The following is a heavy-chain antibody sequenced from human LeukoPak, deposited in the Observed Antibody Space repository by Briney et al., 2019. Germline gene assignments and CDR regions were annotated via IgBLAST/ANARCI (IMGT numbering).Heavy chain of an antibody. J-gene: IGHJ3*02. CDR2: ISSSGSTI. CDR1: GFTFSDYY. D-gene: IGHD3-22*01. Sequence: GGSLRLSCAASGFTFSDYYMSWIRQAPGKGLEWVSYISSSGSTIYYADSVKGRFTISRDNAKNPLYLQMNSLRAEDTAVYYCARARNYYDSSGQPWDAFDIWGQGQWSPSLQ. V-gene: IGHV3-11*01. CDR3: ARARNYYDSSGQPWDAFDI.